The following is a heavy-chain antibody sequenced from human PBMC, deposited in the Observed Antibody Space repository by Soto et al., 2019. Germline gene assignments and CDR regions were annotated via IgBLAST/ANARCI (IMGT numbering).Heavy chain of an antibody. V-gene: IGHV4-59*01. D-gene: IGHD5-12*01. CDR3: TRDSGSSWTFKY. CDR2: IFYSGDT. CDR1: GDSISSYY. Sequence: SETLSLTCTVSGDSISSYYWSWVRQPPGKGLEWIGYIFYSGDTDYNPSLKSRVTISLDSPKNQFSLRLGSVTAADTALYYCTRDSGSSWTFKYWGQGIPVTVSS. J-gene: IGHJ4*02.